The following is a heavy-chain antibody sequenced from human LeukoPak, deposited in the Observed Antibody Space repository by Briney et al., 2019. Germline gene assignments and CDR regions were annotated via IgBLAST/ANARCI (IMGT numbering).Heavy chain of an antibody. V-gene: IGHV3-48*01. D-gene: IGHD6-19*01. Sequence: PGGSLRLSCAASGFTFSSYVMSWVRQAPGKGLEWVSYISSSSSTIYYADSVKGRFTISRDNAKNSLYLQMNSLRAEDTAVYYCARGKIAVAPTHYFDYWGQGTLVTVSS. CDR2: ISSSSSTI. CDR3: ARGKIAVAPTHYFDY. CDR1: GFTFSSYV. J-gene: IGHJ4*02.